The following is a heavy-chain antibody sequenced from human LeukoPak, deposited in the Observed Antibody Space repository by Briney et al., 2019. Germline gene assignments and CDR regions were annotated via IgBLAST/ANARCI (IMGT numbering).Heavy chain of an antibody. CDR1: GFTFSGSA. CDR2: IRSKANSYAT. Sequence: GGSLRLSCAASGFTFSGSAMHWVRQASGKGLEWVGRIRSKANSYATAYAASVKGRFTISRDDSKNTAYLQMNSLKTEDTAVYYCTWSRYYDSSGYWTWGQGTLVTVSS. D-gene: IGHD3-22*01. V-gene: IGHV3-73*01. J-gene: IGHJ4*02. CDR3: TWSRYYDSSGYWT.